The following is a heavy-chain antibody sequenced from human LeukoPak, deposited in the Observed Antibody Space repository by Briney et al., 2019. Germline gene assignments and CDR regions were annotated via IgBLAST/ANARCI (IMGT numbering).Heavy chain of an antibody. V-gene: IGHV1-46*01. Sequence: ASVKVSCKASGYTFTTYYMHWVRQAPGQGLEWMGIINPSGGSTSYAQKFQGRVTMTRDTSTSTVYMDLGSLRSEDTAVYYCARSWRFGDLSALEKYNWFDPWGQGTLVTVSS. CDR3: ARSWRFGDLSALEKYNWFDP. J-gene: IGHJ5*02. D-gene: IGHD3-10*01. CDR2: INPSGGST. CDR1: GYTFTTYY.